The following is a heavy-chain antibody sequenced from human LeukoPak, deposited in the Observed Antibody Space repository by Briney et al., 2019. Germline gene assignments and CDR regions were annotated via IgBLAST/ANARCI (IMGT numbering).Heavy chain of an antibody. Sequence: GGSLRLSCAASGFTFSDYYMSWVRQAPGKGLEWVSAISGSGGSTYYADSVKGRFTISRDNSKNTLYLQMNSLRAEDTAVYYCAKGVGYCGGDCTPDYYYYGMDVWGQGTTVTVSS. CDR3: AKGVGYCGGDCTPDYYYYGMDV. CDR1: GFTFSDYY. D-gene: IGHD2-21*02. V-gene: IGHV3-23*01. J-gene: IGHJ6*02. CDR2: ISGSGGST.